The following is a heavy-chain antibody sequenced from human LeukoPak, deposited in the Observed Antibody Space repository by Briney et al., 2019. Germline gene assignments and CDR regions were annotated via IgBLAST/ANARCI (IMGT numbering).Heavy chain of an antibody. Sequence: KAGGSLRLSCAASGFTFSDFYMGWIRQAPGKGLEWVSYISRSGGNLYYAGSVKGRFAISRDNSKNSLYLQMNSLRTEDTALYYCAKDITPSSKSGYFDYWGQGTLVTVSS. CDR3: AKDITPSSKSGYFDY. CDR1: GFTFSDFY. V-gene: IGHV3-11*01. D-gene: IGHD1-14*01. CDR2: ISRSGGNL. J-gene: IGHJ4*02.